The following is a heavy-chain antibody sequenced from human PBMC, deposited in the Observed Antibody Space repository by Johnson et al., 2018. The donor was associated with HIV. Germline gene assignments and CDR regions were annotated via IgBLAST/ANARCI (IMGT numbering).Heavy chain of an antibody. CDR3: AKDVERDILTGYGAFDI. D-gene: IGHD3-9*01. CDR1: GFTFSNAW. CDR2: ISGSGASR. V-gene: IGHV3-23*04. Sequence: VLLVESGGGSVKSGGSLRVYCAASGFTFSNAWMSWVRQAPGKGLEWVSAISGSGASRYFADSVKGRFTISRDNSKNTLFLQMDSLRAEDTAVYHCAKDVERDILTGYGAFDIWGQGTMVTISS. J-gene: IGHJ3*02.